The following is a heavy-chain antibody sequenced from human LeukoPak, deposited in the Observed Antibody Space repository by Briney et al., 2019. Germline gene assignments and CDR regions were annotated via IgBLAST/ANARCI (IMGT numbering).Heavy chain of an antibody. CDR1: GFILSDYF. CDR3: VRGFNSFDV. J-gene: IGHJ3*01. D-gene: IGHD5-24*01. CDR2: SRNKAHGYTT. V-gene: IGHV3-72*01. Sequence: GGSLRLSCATSGFILSDYFMDWVRQVPGKGLEWVARSRNKAHGYTTVYAASVKGRFTISRDESKSLLFLQMTSLITEDTAVYFCVRGFNSFDVWGLGTTVTVSS.